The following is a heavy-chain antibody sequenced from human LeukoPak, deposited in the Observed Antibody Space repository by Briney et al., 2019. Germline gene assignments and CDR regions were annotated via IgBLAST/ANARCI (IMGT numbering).Heavy chain of an antibody. V-gene: IGHV4-34*01. CDR2: INHSGST. D-gene: IGHD3-22*01. Sequence: PSETLSLTCAVYGGSFSCYYWSWIRQPPGKGLEWIGEINHSGSTNYNPSLKSRVTISVDTSKNQFSLKLSSVTAADTAVYYCAHDSSGPFDYWGQGTLVTVSS. J-gene: IGHJ4*02. CDR3: AHDSSGPFDY. CDR1: GGSFSCYY.